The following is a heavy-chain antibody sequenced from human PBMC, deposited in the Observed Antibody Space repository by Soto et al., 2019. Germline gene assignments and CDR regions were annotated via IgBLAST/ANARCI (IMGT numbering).Heavy chain of an antibody. D-gene: IGHD4-17*01. Sequence: SETLCLTCAVSGGSISSISWCWIRQPPGKGLEWIGYIYYSGSTNYNPSLKCRVTISVDTSKNQFSLKLSSVTAADTAVYYCARGYGDYVFDYWGQGTLVTVS. CDR2: IYYSGST. V-gene: IGHV4-59*01. CDR1: GGSISSIS. J-gene: IGHJ4*02. CDR3: ARGYGDYVFDY.